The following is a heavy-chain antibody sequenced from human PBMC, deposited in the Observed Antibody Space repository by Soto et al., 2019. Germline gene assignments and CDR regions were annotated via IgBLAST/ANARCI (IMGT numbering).Heavy chain of an antibody. J-gene: IGHJ4*02. CDR2: ISAHNGNT. CDR1: GYAFTTYG. CDR3: ARGRYGDY. Sequence: QVNLVQSGAEVKKPGASVKVSCQGSGYAFTTYGITWVRQAPGQGLEWMGWISAHNGNTNYAQKLQGRVTVTRDTSTSTAYMELRSLRYDDTAVYYCARGRYGDYGGQGALVTVSS. V-gene: IGHV1-18*01. D-gene: IGHD1-1*01.